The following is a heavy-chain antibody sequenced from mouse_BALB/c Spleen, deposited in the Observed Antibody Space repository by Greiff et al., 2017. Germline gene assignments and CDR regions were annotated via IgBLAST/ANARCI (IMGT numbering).Heavy chain of an antibody. V-gene: IGHV5-6*02. CDR2: ISSGGSYT. Sequence: DVKLVESGGDLVKPGGSLKLSCAASGFTFSSYGMSWVRQTPDKRLEWVATISSGGSYTYYPDSVKGRFTISRDNAKNTLYLQMSSLKSEDTAMYYCARHDGYDRGGYAMDYWGQGTSVTVSS. CDR1: GFTFSSYG. J-gene: IGHJ4*01. D-gene: IGHD2-2*01. CDR3: ARHDGYDRGGYAMDY.